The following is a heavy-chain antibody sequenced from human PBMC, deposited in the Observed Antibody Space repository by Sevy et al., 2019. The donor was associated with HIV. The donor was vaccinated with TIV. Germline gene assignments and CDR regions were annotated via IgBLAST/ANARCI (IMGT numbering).Heavy chain of an antibody. Sequence: GGSLRLSCAASGFTFSKYSMSWVRQPPGKGLEWVSTLSFVCGEINYADSVKGRFTIYRENSMSSVYLQMNNLRPEDTAVYYCAREGCTKPHDYWGQGTLVTVSS. J-gene: IGHJ4*02. V-gene: IGHV3-23*01. CDR3: AREGCTKPHDY. D-gene: IGHD2-8*01. CDR1: GFTFSKYS. CDR2: LSFVCGEI.